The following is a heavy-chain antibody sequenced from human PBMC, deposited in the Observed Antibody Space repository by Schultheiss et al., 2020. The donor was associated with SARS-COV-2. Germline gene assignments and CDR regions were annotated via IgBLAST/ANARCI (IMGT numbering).Heavy chain of an antibody. CDR3: ARDHGTDGYNIDY. CDR1: GFTFSNAW. CDR2: IKSKTDGGTT. J-gene: IGHJ4*02. Sequence: GGSLRLSCAASGFTFSNAWMSWVRQAPGKGLEWVGRIKSKTDGGTTDYAAPVKGRFTISRDDSKNTLYLQMNSLKTEDTAVYYCARDHGTDGYNIDYWGQGTLVTVSS. D-gene: IGHD5-24*01. V-gene: IGHV3-15*01.